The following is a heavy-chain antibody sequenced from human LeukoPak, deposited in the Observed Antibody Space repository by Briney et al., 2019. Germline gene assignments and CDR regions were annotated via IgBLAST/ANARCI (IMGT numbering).Heavy chain of an antibody. CDR1: GFIFTNYW. CDR2: IKQDVNEK. V-gene: IGHV3-7*03. Sequence: GGSLRLSCAVSGFIFTNYWMSWVRQAPGKGLEWVASIKQDVNEKYYVDSVKGRFTISRDNAKNSLYLQMNSLRAEDTALYYCARGGYFRLDYWGQGTLVTVSS. CDR3: ARGGYFRLDY. D-gene: IGHD1-26*01. J-gene: IGHJ4*02.